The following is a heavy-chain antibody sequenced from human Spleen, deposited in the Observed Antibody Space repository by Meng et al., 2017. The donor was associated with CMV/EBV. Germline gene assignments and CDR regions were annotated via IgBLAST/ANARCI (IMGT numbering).Heavy chain of an antibody. D-gene: IGHD6-6*01. CDR1: GFTFTTYA. CDR2: ISYDGRDT. Sequence: GFTFTTYAMTWVRQAPGKGLQWITLISYDGRDTYYAGSVEGRFTVSRDNSRNTLYLQLRGLRTEDTAVYYCGRDMDVYTRSSPWFDPWGQGALVTVSS. J-gene: IGHJ5*02. V-gene: IGHV3-30*04. CDR3: GRDMDVYTRSSPWFDP.